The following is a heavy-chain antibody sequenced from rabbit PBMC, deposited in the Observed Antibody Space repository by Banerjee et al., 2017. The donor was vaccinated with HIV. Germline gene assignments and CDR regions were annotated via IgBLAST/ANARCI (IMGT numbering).Heavy chain of an antibody. CDR2: IYTGSGDT. CDR3: ASYYSDGYSFDL. CDR1: GFSFSSSCW. V-gene: IGHV1S45*01. D-gene: IGHD6-1*01. J-gene: IGHJ4*01. Sequence: QEQLEESGGDLVKPEGSLTLTCTASGFSFSSSCWICWVRQAPGKGLEWIGCIYTGSGDTYYASWAKGRFTISSDNAQNTVDLQMNSLTAADTATYFCASYYSDGYSFDLWGQGTLVTVS.